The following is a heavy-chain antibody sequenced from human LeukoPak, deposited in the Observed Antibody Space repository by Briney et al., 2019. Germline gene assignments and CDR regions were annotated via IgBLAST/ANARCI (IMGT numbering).Heavy chain of an antibody. CDR2: IKSDGST. CDR3: ARAPSEIGGYYPEYFRH. V-gene: IGHV3-74*01. J-gene: IGHJ1*01. Sequence: GGSLRLSCAASGFPFISYWMHWVRQAPGKGLVWVSRIKSDGSTNYADSVKGRFTISRDNAKNTVSLQMNSLRAEDTGVYYCARAPSEIGGYYPEYFRHWGQGTLVTVSS. D-gene: IGHD3-22*01. CDR1: GFPFISYW.